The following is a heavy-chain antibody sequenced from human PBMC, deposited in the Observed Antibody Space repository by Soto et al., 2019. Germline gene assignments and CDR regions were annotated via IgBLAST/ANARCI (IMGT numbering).Heavy chain of an antibody. Sequence: EVQLVHSGAELEKPGECLKITCKGSGYSFSSYWIGWVGQMPGKGLEWMGIIYPGDSDTRYSPSFQGQVTISADKSISTAYLHWSSLKASDTAMYYCARGRGDSSGWYLYFDYWGQGTLVTVSS. CDR3: ARGRGDSSGWYLYFDY. CDR1: GYSFSSYW. D-gene: IGHD6-19*01. J-gene: IGHJ4*02. V-gene: IGHV5-51*01. CDR2: IYPGDSDT.